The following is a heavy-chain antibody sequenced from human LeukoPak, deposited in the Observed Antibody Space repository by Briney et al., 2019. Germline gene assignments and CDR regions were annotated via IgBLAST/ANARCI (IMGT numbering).Heavy chain of an antibody. CDR3: ARDPVGARGYFDY. CDR2: ISSSSSYI. D-gene: IGHD1-26*01. V-gene: IGHV3-21*01. CDR1: GFTFSSYS. J-gene: IGHJ4*02. Sequence: GGSLRLSCAASGFTFSSYSMNWVRQAPGKGLEWVSSISSSSSYIYYADSVKGRFTISRDNAKNSLYLQMNSLRAEDTAVYYCARDPVGARGYFDYWGQGTLVTVSS.